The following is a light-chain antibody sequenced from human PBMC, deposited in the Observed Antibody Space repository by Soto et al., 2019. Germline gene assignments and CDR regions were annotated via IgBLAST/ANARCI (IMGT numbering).Light chain of an antibody. Sequence: DIQMTQSPSTLSASIGDRVVITCRASESISSWLAWYQQKPGKAPNLLIYKASHLENGVPSRFSGSGSGTDFTLTISSLEPEDFAVYYCQQRSNWPWITFGQGTRLEIK. J-gene: IGKJ5*01. V-gene: IGKV1-5*03. CDR3: QQRSNWPWIT. CDR2: KAS. CDR1: ESISSW.